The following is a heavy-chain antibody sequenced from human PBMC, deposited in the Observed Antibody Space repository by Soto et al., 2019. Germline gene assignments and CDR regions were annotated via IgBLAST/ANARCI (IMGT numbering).Heavy chain of an antibody. J-gene: IGHJ4*02. D-gene: IGHD6-25*01. V-gene: IGHV4-59*01. CDR2: TYHRGST. Sequence: SETLSLTCSVSGVSISSYFWSWTRQAPGRGLEWIGYTYHRGSTNYSPSLKSRVAISLDTSENQSSLKVNSVTAADTAVYYCARIGGYHGPLDYWGQGTPVT. CDR1: GVSISSYF. CDR3: ARIGGYHGPLDY.